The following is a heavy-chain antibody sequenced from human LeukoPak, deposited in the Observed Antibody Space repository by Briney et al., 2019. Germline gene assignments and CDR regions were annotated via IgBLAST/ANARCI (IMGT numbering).Heavy chain of an antibody. CDR3: ARGLRGIAVAGPFDY. J-gene: IGHJ4*02. Sequence: PGGSLRLSCAASGLTFSSYAMHWVRQAPGKGLEWVAVISYDGSNKYHADSVKGRFTISRDNSKNTLYLQMNSLRAEDTAVYYCARGLRGIAVAGPFDYWGQGTLVTVSS. CDR2: ISYDGSNK. V-gene: IGHV3-30-3*01. D-gene: IGHD6-19*01. CDR1: GLTFSSYA.